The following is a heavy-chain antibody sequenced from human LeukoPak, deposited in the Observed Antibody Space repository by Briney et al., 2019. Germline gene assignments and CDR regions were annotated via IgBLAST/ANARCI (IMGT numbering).Heavy chain of an antibody. CDR2: IYYSGST. Sequence: SETLSLTCAISGYSISSGYYWGWIRQPPGKGLEWIGYIYYSGSTNYNPSLKSRVTISVDTSKNQFSLNLNSVTAADTAVYYCASGKSSGWYYYFDYWGQGTLVTVSS. CDR1: GYSISSGYY. V-gene: IGHV4-61*01. D-gene: IGHD6-19*01. CDR3: ASGKSSGWYYYFDY. J-gene: IGHJ4*02.